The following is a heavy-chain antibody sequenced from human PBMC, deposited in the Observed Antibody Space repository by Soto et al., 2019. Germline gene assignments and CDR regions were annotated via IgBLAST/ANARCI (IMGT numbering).Heavy chain of an antibody. CDR2: MNPNSGNT. V-gene: IGHV1-8*01. CDR3: ARAGAGVLRYFDWLSAPVGYYGMDV. J-gene: IGHJ6*02. D-gene: IGHD3-9*01. CDR1: GYTFTSYD. Sequence: GASVKVSCKASGYTFTSYDINWVRQATGQGLEWMGWMNPNSGNTGYAQKFQGRVTMTRNTSISTAYMELSSLRSEDTAVYYCARAGAGVLRYFDWLSAPVGYYGMDVWGQGTTVTVSS.